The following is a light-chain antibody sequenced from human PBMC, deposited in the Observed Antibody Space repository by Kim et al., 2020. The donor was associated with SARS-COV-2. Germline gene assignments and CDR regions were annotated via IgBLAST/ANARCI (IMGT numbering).Light chain of an antibody. J-gene: IGLJ3*02. CDR1: KLGDKY. Sequence: SVSPGQTASITCSGDKLGDKYACWYQQKPGQSPVLVIYQDSKRPSGIPERFSGSNSGNTATLTISGTQAMDEAYYYCQAWDSSTGVFGGGTKLTVL. CDR2: QDS. CDR3: QAWDSSTGV. V-gene: IGLV3-1*01.